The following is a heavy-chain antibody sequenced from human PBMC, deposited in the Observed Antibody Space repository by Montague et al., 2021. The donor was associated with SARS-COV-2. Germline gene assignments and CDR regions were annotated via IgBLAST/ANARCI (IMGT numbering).Heavy chain of an antibody. CDR2: IYYSGNT. CDR3: ARHPFSNTIFCRADCYGVDV. J-gene: IGHJ6*02. CDR1: GGSISSSSYY. D-gene: IGHD3-3*01. Sequence: SETLSLTCTVSGGSISSSSYYWGWLRQPPGKGLEWIGNIYYSGNTYYKPSLQSRVTISVDTSKNQFSLKLSSVTAADTAVYYCARHPFSNTIFCRADCYGVDVWGQGTTVTVSS. V-gene: IGHV4-39*01.